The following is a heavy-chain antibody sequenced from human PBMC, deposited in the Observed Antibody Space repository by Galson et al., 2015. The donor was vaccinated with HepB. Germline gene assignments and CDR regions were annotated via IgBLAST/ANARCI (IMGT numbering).Heavy chain of an antibody. V-gene: IGHV4-39*07. J-gene: IGHJ4*02. Sequence: EILSLTCAVSGGSITRTSFYWGWIRQSPGKGLEWIGIAYYSGTAYYNPSLKSRADLSVDKSKNQFSLRLTSVTAADTAIYYCARTGYIYGYPLGSHFDIWGQGVLVTVSS. CDR3: ARTGYIYGYPLGSHFDI. CDR2: AYYSGTA. CDR1: GGSITRTSFY. D-gene: IGHD5-18*01.